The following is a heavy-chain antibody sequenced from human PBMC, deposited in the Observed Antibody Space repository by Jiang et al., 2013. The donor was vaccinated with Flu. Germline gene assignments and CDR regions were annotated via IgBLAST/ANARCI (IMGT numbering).Heavy chain of an antibody. CDR2: IIPIFGTA. J-gene: IGHJ4*02. CDR3: ARDTSSGYYRRVDY. V-gene: IGHV1-69*01. Sequence: QLVESGAEVKKPGSSVKVSCKASGGTFSSYAISWVRQAPGQGLEWMGGIIPIFGTANYAQKFQGRVTITADESTSTAYMELGSLRSEDTAVYYCARDTSSGYYRRVDYWGQGTLVTVSS. CDR1: GGTFSSYA. D-gene: IGHD3-22*01.